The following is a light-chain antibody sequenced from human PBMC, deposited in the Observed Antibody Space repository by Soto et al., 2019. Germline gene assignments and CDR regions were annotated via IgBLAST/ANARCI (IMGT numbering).Light chain of an antibody. J-gene: IGLJ1*01. V-gene: IGLV2-14*01. CDR1: SSDVGDYNY. CDR3: SSYTSTSTYV. Sequence: QSALTQPASVSGSPGQSMTISCTGASSDVGDYNYVSWFQQHPGKAPKLMIYEVSNRPSGVSDRFSGSKSGNTASLTISGLQAEDEADYYCSSYTSTSTYVFGTGTKLT. CDR2: EVS.